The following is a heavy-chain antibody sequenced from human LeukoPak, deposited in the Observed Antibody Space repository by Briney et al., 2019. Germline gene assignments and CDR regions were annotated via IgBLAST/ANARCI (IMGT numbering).Heavy chain of an antibody. V-gene: IGHV4-59*01. CDR2: IYYSGST. Sequence: SETLSLTCTVSGGSISSYYWSWIRQPPGKGLEWIGYIYYSGSTNYNPSLKSRVTISVDTSKNQFSLKLSSVTAADTAVYYCARDRQGIDWFDPWGQGTLVTVSS. CDR3: ARDRQGIDWFDP. J-gene: IGHJ5*02. CDR1: GGSISSYY.